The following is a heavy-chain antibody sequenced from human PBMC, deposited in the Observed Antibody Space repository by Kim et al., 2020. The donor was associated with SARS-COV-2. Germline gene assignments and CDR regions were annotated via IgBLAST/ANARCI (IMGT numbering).Heavy chain of an antibody. J-gene: IGHJ4*01. Sequence: GGSLRLSCAASGFTFSSYGMHWVRQAPGKGLEWVAVISYDGSNKYYADSVKSRFTISRDNSKNTLYLQMNSLRAEDTAVYYCAKGGYSYGYPHHYFDYWG. CDR2: ISYDGSNK. V-gene: IGHV3-30*18. CDR3: AKGGYSYGYPHHYFDY. CDR1: GFTFSSYG. D-gene: IGHD5-18*01.